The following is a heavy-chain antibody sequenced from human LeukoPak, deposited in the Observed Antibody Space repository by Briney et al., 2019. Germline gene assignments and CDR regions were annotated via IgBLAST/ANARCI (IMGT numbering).Heavy chain of an antibody. CDR1: GFTFSTYD. Sequence: GGSLRLSCAASGFTFSTYDMHWVRQAPGKGLEWVAFIRYDGSNKYYADSVKGRFTISRDNSKNTLFMQMNSLRAEDTAVYYCAKEDLQCLRPNGALTPDYWGQGSLVTVSS. CDR2: IRYDGSNK. J-gene: IGHJ4*02. D-gene: IGHD6-19*01. V-gene: IGHV3-30*02. CDR3: AKEDLQCLRPNGALTPDY.